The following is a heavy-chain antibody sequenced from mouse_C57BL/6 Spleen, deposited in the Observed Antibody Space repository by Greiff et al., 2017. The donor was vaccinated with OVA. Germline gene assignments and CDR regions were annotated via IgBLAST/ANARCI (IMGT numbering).Heavy chain of an antibody. CDR1: GYTFTNYG. J-gene: IGHJ4*01. CDR3: ARCGAMVATRDAMDD. V-gene: IGHV1-63*01. Sequence: QVQLQQSGAELVRPGTSVKMSCTASGYTFTNYGIGWVQQSPGHGLEWIGDIYPGGGYTYYNEKFKGKATLSADKSYNTAYMQISSLPSEDSAIYYDARCGAMVATRDAMDDWGKGTSVTVSS. CDR2: IYPGGGYT. D-gene: IGHD2-2*01.